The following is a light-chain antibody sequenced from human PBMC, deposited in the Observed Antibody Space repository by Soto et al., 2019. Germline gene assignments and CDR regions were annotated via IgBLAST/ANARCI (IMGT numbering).Light chain of an antibody. Sequence: DIQMTQSPSTLSASVGDRVTITCRASQSSNSWLAWYQQKPGKAPKLLIYKASSLESGVPSRFSGSVSGTEFTLTISSLQPDDLAAYYCQQYEIYPITFGQGTRLEIK. CDR1: QSSNSW. V-gene: IGKV1-5*03. CDR3: QQYEIYPIT. CDR2: KAS. J-gene: IGKJ5*01.